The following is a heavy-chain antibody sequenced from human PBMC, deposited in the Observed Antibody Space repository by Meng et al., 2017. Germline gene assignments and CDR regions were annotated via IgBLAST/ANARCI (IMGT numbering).Heavy chain of an antibody. J-gene: IGHJ5*02. CDR2: IKGKVDGGTT. CDR3: NTDLPFTEGGVITT. V-gene: IGHV3-15*01. Sequence: GESPKTFCVASGGTFRNFWMTWVRQAPGKGLEWVGRIKGKVDGGTTDFAAPVKGRFTISRDDAKNTLYLQMNSRKTEDTDVYYYNTDLPFTEGGVITTWGQGTLVTVSS. CDR1: GGTFRNFW. D-gene: IGHD3-16*02.